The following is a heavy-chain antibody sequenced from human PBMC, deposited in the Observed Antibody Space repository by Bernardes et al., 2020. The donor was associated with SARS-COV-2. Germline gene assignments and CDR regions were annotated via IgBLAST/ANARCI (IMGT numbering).Heavy chain of an antibody. V-gene: IGHV3-23*01. Sequence: GGSLRLSCGASGFTFSSYAINWVRQAPGKGLEWVSGISGSGGSTYYADSVKGRFTISRDNSKNTVYLQMNTLRAEDTAVYYCAKDRAFIGAAVDYWGQGTLVTVAA. CDR3: AKDRAFIGAAVDY. CDR1: GFTFSSYA. D-gene: IGHD6-13*01. CDR2: ISGSGGST. J-gene: IGHJ4*02.